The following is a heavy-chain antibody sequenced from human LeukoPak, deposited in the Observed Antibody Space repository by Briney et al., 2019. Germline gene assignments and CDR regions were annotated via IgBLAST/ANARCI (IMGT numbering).Heavy chain of an antibody. J-gene: IGHJ6*03. CDR1: GYTFTGYY. Sequence: ASVKVSCKASGYTFTGYYMHWVRQAPGQGLEWMGWINPNSGGTNYAQKFQGRVTMTRDASISTAYMELSRLGSDDTAVYYCARVGSYGHIPSRYYYYYYMDVWGKGTTVTVSS. D-gene: IGHD5-18*01. CDR3: ARVGSYGHIPSRYYYYYYMDV. V-gene: IGHV1-2*02. CDR2: INPNSGGT.